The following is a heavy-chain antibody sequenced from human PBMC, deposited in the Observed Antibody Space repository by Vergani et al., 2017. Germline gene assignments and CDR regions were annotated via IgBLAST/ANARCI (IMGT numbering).Heavy chain of an antibody. Sequence: EVQLVESGGGLVQPGGSLRLSCAASGFTFNSYWMHWVRQVPGKGLLWVSRIKSDGSITAYADSVKGRFTISRDNAQNTLYLQMNSLRVEDTGVYYCARVKEGDYSNPGDHWGQGTRVTVSS. CDR1: GFTFNSYW. V-gene: IGHV3-74*03. CDR3: ARVKEGDYSNPGDH. J-gene: IGHJ4*02. CDR2: IKSDGSIT. D-gene: IGHD4-11*01.